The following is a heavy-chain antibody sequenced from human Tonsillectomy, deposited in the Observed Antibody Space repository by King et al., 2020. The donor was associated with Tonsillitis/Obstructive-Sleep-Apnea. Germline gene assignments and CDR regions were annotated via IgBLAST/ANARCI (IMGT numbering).Heavy chain of an antibody. V-gene: IGHV4-39*01. D-gene: IGHD2-2*01. CDR2: IYHSGNT. CDR1: GGSISSSSSY. J-gene: IGHJ5*02. Sequence: QLQESGPGLVKPSETLSLTCTVSGGSISSSSSYWAWIRQPPGKGLEWIGSIYHSGNTYYNPSLQSRVTISVDTSKNQFSLNLSSVTAADTAVYHCASPDCSGNSCYWEWCDPWGQGTLVTVSS. CDR3: ASPDCSGNSCYWEWCDP.